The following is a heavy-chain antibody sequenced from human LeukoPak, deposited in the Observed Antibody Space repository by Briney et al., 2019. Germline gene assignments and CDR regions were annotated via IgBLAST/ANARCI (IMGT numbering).Heavy chain of an antibody. CDR1: GFTVSSNY. CDR3: AKGRSSGWVYYFDY. Sequence: GGSLRLSCAASGFTVSSNYMSWVRQAPGKGLEWVSVIYSGGSTYYADSAKGRFTISRDNSKNTLYLQMNSLRAEDTAMYFCAKGRSSGWVYYFDYWGQGTLVTVSS. D-gene: IGHD6-19*01. J-gene: IGHJ4*02. CDR2: IYSGGST. V-gene: IGHV3-53*01.